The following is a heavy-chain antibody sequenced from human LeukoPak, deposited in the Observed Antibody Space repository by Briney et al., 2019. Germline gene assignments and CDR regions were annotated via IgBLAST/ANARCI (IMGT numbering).Heavy chain of an antibody. Sequence: GGSLRLSCAASGFAFSDYYMTWIRQAPGKGLEWVSYISGNSGDTKYADAVKGRFTISRDNAKSTLYLQMNSLRGEDTAVYYCARAPGRNEAFDMWGQGTMVTVSS. D-gene: IGHD1-26*01. CDR3: ARAPGRNEAFDM. CDR2: ISGNSGDT. V-gene: IGHV3-11*06. J-gene: IGHJ3*02. CDR1: GFAFSDYY.